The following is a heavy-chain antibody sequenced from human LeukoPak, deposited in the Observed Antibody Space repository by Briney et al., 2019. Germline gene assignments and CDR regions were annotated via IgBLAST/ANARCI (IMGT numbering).Heavy chain of an antibody. CDR3: PRVRPCGGDCYSTMDY. J-gene: IGHJ4*02. D-gene: IGHD2-21*02. CDR1: GGSFSGYY. CDR2: INHSGST. V-gene: IGHV4-34*01. Sequence: SETLSLSCGGYGGSFSGYYWSWIRQPPGKGLGWIGEINHSGSTNYNPSLKTRVTISVDTSKNQFSLTLSSVTAADTAVYYCPRVRPCGGDCYSTMDYWGQGTLVTVSS.